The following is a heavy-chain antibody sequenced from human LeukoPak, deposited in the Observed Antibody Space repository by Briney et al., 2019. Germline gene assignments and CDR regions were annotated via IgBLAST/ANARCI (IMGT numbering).Heavy chain of an antibody. J-gene: IGHJ4*02. CDR1: GFTVSSSY. V-gene: IGHV4-34*01. D-gene: IGHD5-12*01. Sequence: GSLRLSCAASGFTVSSSYWSWIRQPPGKGLEWIGEINHSGSTNYNPSLKSRLTISVDTSKNQFSLKLSSVTAADTAVYYCARGPRGYSGYGLLRFDYWGQGTLVSVSS. CDR3: ARGPRGYSGYGLLRFDY. CDR2: INHSGST.